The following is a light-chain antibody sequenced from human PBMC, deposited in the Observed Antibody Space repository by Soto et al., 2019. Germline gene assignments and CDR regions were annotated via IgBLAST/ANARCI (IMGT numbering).Light chain of an antibody. CDR1: QSIGNL. CDR2: KAS. Sequence: DIQMTQSPSTLSASVGDRVIITCRASQSIGNLLAWYQQKPGKAPNLLIYKASTLESGVPSRFSGGGSGTEFTLTISSLQPDDFATYYCQHYNTYSPFGGGTKVEIK. V-gene: IGKV1-5*03. J-gene: IGKJ4*02. CDR3: QHYNTYSP.